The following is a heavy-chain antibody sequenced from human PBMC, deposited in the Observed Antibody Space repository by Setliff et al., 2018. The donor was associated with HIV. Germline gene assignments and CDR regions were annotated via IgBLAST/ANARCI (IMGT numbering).Heavy chain of an antibody. D-gene: IGHD1-26*01. CDR1: GFTFSSAW. CDR2: IYGGGGTT. J-gene: IGHJ4*02. Sequence: LRLSCAASGFTFSSAWMGWVRQAPAKGLEWVSSIYGGGGTTFYADSVKGRFTISRDSSKKTLYLQMNRLTSEDTAMYYCTRSKWGSGFDYWGQGTLVTVSS. V-gene: IGHV3-53*05. CDR3: TRSKWGSGFDY.